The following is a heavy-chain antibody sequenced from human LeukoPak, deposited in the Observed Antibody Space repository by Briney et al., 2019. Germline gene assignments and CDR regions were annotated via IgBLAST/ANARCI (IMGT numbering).Heavy chain of an antibody. CDR3: ARGPYKQKLLWFGEHRTVFDY. CDR2: INHSGST. V-gene: IGHV4-34*01. D-gene: IGHD3-10*01. J-gene: IGHJ4*02. Sequence: SETLSLTCAVYGGSFSGYYWSWIRQPPGKGLEWIGEINHSGSTNYNPSLKSRVTISVDTSKNQFSLKLSSVTAADTAVYYCARGPYKQKLLWFGEHRTVFDYWGQGTLVTVSS. CDR1: GGSFSGYY.